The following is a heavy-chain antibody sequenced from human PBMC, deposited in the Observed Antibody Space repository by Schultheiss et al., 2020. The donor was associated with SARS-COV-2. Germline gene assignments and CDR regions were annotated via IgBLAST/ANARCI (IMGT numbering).Heavy chain of an antibody. J-gene: IGHJ5*02. Sequence: SVKVSCKASGGAFSNYAISWVRQAPGQGLEWMGRIIPILDIANYAQKFQGRVTITADKSTSTAYMELSSLRSEDTAIYYCARLQVAGTGLDPWGQGTLVTVSS. CDR1: GGAFSNYA. CDR2: IIPILDIA. D-gene: IGHD6-19*01. V-gene: IGHV1-69*04. CDR3: ARLQVAGTGLDP.